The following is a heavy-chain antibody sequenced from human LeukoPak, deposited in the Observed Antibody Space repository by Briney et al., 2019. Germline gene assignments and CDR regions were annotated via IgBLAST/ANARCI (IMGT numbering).Heavy chain of an antibody. D-gene: IGHD5-24*01. Sequence: GRSLRLSCAASGFTFSPYPMNWVRQAPGKGLEWVSYISGPSDTIHYADSVKGRFTISRDNAKNSLYLQMNSLGAEDTAVYYCARDLGRDRYFDSWGQGTLVTVSS. CDR1: GFTFSPYP. J-gene: IGHJ4*02. V-gene: IGHV3-48*04. CDR3: ARDLGRDRYFDS. CDR2: ISGPSDTI.